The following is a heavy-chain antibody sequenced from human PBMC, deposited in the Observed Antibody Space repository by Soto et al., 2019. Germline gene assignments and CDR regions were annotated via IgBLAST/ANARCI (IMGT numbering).Heavy chain of an antibody. Sequence: ASVKVSSKASGYTFTDYYMHWLRQAPGQGLEWMGWINPNSGGTNYAQKFQGRVTMTRDTSISTAYMELNRLRSDDTAVYYCARDQSPSSGWPGMDVWGQGTTVTVSS. CDR2: INPNSGGT. V-gene: IGHV1-2*02. J-gene: IGHJ6*02. CDR1: GYTFTDYY. D-gene: IGHD6-19*01. CDR3: ARDQSPSSGWPGMDV.